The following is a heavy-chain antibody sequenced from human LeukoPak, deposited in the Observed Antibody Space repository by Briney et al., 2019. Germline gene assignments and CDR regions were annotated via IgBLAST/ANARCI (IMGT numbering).Heavy chain of an antibody. V-gene: IGHV4-30-4*01. CDR3: AREVLLAYYDSSGYWYYFDY. CDR1: SGSISSGDYY. CDR2: IYYSGST. D-gene: IGHD3-22*01. Sequence: SETLSLTCTVSSGSISSGDYYWSWIRQPPGKGLEWIGYIYYSGSTYYNPSLKSRVTISVDTSKNQFSLKLSSVTAADTAVYYCAREVLLAYYDSSGYWYYFDYWGQGTLVTVSS. J-gene: IGHJ4*02.